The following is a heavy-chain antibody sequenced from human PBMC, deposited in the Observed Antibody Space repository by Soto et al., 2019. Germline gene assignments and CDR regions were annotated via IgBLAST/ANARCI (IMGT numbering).Heavy chain of an antibody. Sequence: GGSLRLSCAASGFTFSSYWMHWVRQAPGEGLVWVSRINNDGSSTNYADSVKGRFTISRDNAKNTLYLQVNSLRVEDTAVYYCARGAYVIRGLINYYFDYWGQGTPVTVSS. J-gene: IGHJ4*02. D-gene: IGHD3-10*01. V-gene: IGHV3-74*01. CDR2: INNDGSST. CDR1: GFTFSSYW. CDR3: ARGAYVIRGLINYYFDY.